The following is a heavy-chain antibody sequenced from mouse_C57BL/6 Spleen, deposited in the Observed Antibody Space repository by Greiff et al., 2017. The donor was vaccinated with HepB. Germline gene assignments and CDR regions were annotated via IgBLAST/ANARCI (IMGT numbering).Heavy chain of an antibody. CDR2: INPSTGGT. V-gene: IGHV1-42*01. D-gene: IGHD1-1*01. CDR1: GYSFTGYY. CDR3: ARGFSSHFDY. J-gene: IGHJ2*01. Sequence: EVQLQESGPELVKPGASVKISCKASGYSFTGYYMNWVKQSPEKSLEWIGEINPSTGGTTYNQKFKAKATLTVDKSSSTADMQLKSLTSEDSAVYYWARGFSSHFDYWGQGTTLTVSS.